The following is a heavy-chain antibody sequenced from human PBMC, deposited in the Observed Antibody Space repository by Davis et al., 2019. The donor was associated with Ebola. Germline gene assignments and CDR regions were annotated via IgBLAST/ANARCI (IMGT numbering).Heavy chain of an antibody. CDR3: ARGPYDY. J-gene: IGHJ4*02. Sequence: ASVKVSCKASEYSFTSYDINWVRQATGQGLEWMGWISTGNGNTKYSQKFQGRVTMTRDTAANTAYMDLSSLKSEDTTVYYCARGPYDYWGQGTLVTVSS. CDR2: ISTGNGNT. V-gene: IGHV1-3*04. CDR1: EYSFTSYD.